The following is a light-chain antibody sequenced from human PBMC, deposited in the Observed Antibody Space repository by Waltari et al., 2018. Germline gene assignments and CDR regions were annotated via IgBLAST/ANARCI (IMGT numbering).Light chain of an antibody. CDR2: DAS. CDR1: QSVSSN. V-gene: IGKV3-15*01. J-gene: IGKJ2*01. CDR3: QQYNTWYT. Sequence: EIMMTQSPATLSVSPGARATLSCRASQSVSSNLAWYQQKRGQAPRLLIYDASTRATGIPARISGSGSGTEFTLTISSLQSEDFEVYYCQQYNTWYTFGQGTKLEIK.